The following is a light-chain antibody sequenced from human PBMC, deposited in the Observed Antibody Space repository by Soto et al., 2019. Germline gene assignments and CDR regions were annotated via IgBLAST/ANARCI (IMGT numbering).Light chain of an antibody. Sequence: QSVLTQPASVSGSPGQSITISCTGTSSDVGGYNYVSWYQQHPGKAPKLMIYDVSNRPSGVSNRFSGSKSGNTASLNISGLQAEDEAAYYCSSYTSISTRVVFGGGTKLTVL. V-gene: IGLV2-14*01. CDR2: DVS. CDR3: SSYTSISTRVV. J-gene: IGLJ2*01. CDR1: SSDVGGYNY.